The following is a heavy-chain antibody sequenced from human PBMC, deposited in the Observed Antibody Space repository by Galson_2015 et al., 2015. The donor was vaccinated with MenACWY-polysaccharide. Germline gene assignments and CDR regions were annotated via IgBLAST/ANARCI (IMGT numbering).Heavy chain of an antibody. CDR3: ARGHYGLDV. V-gene: IGHV3-48*01. CDR2: ISGSSSTI. Sequence: YISGSSSTIYYADSVKGRFTISRDNAKNSLSLQVNSLRAEDTAVYSCARGHYGLDVWGQGTTVIVSS. J-gene: IGHJ6*02.